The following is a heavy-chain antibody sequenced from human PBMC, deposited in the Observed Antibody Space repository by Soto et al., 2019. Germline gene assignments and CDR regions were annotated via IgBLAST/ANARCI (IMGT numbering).Heavy chain of an antibody. Sequence: QVQLQESGPGLVKPSETLSLTCTVSGGSISSYYWSWVRQPPGRGLEWIGYSYFRGPTNYNPSLKSRVTMSADTSKNQFSLKLNSVTAADTAVYYCARMNYYDTSGYPFDYWGQGTLVTVSS. CDR3: ARMNYYDTSGYPFDY. CDR1: GGSISSYY. CDR2: SYFRGPT. D-gene: IGHD3-22*01. V-gene: IGHV4-59*01. J-gene: IGHJ4*02.